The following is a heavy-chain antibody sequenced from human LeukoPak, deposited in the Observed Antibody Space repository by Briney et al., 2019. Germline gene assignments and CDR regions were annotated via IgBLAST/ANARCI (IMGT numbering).Heavy chain of an antibody. CDR1: GFTFSSYA. J-gene: IGHJ4*02. CDR2: ISYDGSNK. D-gene: IGHD1-14*01. Sequence: PGGSLRLSCAASGFTFSSYAMHWVRQAPGKGLEWVAVISYDGSNKYYADSVKGRFTISRDNSKNTLYLQMNSLRAEDTAVYYXXXXXRKDYYFDYWGQGTLVTVSS. CDR3: XXXXRKDYYFDY. V-gene: IGHV3-30-3*01.